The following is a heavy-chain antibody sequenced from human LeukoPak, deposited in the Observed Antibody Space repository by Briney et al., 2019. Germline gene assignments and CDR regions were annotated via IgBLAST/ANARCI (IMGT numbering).Heavy chain of an antibody. Sequence: PSETLSLTCSVSGGSISSLYWSWIRQPPGKGLEWIGYIYSSGSTYYNPSLKSRVTIPVDTSKNRFSLKLSTVTAADTAVYYCARRPTGDPKFDYWGQGTLVTVSS. CDR1: GGSISSLY. D-gene: IGHD7-27*01. CDR3: ARRPTGDPKFDY. J-gene: IGHJ4*02. CDR2: IYSSGST. V-gene: IGHV4-59*08.